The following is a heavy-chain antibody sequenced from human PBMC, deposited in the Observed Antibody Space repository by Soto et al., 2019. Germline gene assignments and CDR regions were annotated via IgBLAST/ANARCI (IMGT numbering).Heavy chain of an antibody. Sequence: GGSLRLSCAASGFTFTRYSMNWVRQAPGKGLEWVSSISSTTNYIYYADSMKGRFTVSRDNAKNSVYLEMNSLSAEGTAVYYCARESEDLTSNFDYWGQGTLVTVSS. CDR3: ARESEDLTSNFDY. V-gene: IGHV3-21*01. J-gene: IGHJ4*02. CDR2: ISSTTNYI. CDR1: GFTFTRYS.